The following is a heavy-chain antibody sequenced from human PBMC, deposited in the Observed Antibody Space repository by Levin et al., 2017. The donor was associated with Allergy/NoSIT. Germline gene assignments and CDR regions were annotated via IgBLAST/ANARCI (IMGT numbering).Heavy chain of an antibody. CDR1: GDSVSRNSAA. J-gene: IGHJ3*02. Sequence: PSETLSLTCDISGDSVSRNSAAWNWIRQSPSRGLEWLGRAFYRSTWHFGYAVSLRSRLTITPDTSRNQFSLQLSFVTPEDTAIYYCVREDAAMYMTAFDMWDQGTMVTVSS. CDR2: AFYRSTWHF. D-gene: IGHD1-14*01. CDR3: VREDAAMYMTAFDM. V-gene: IGHV6-1*01.